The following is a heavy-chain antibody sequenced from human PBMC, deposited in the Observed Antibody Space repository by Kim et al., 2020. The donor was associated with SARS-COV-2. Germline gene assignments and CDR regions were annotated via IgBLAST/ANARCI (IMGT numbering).Heavy chain of an antibody. V-gene: IGHV1-2*02. Sequence: ASVKVSCKASGYTFTGYYMHWVRQAPGQGLEWMGWINPNSGGTNYAQKFQGRVTMTRDTSISTAYMELSRLRSDDTAVYYCARVGLELRRYYYGMDVWGQGTTVTVS. CDR2: INPNSGGT. J-gene: IGHJ6*02. D-gene: IGHD1-7*01. CDR3: ARVGLELRRYYYGMDV. CDR1: GYTFTGYY.